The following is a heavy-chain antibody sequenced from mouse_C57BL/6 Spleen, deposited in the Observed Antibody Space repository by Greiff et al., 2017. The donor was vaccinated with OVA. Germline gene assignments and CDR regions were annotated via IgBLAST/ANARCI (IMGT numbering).Heavy chain of an antibody. CDR1: GYTFTSYW. D-gene: IGHD3-2*02. J-gene: IGHJ4*01. V-gene: IGHV1-5*01. CDR3: TRATAQATYYAMDY. CDR2: IYPGNSDT. Sequence: VQLQQSGTVLARPGASVKMSCKTSGYTFTSYWMHWVKQRPGQGLEWIGAIYPGNSDTSYNQKFKGKAKLTAVTSASTAYMELSSLTNEDSAVYYCTRATAQATYYAMDYWGQGTSVTVSS.